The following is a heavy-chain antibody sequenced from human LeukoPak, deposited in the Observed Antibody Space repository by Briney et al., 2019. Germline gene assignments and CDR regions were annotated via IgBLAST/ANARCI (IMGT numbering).Heavy chain of an antibody. V-gene: IGHV1-69*06. Sequence: SVKVSCKASGGTFSSYAISWVRQAPGQGLEWMGGIIPIFGTANYAQKFQGRVAITADKSTSTAYMELSSLRSEDTAVYYCARGFGRGVIYDYWGQGTLVTVSS. J-gene: IGHJ4*02. CDR3: ARGFGRGVIYDY. CDR2: IIPIFGTA. CDR1: GGTFSSYA. D-gene: IGHD3-16*02.